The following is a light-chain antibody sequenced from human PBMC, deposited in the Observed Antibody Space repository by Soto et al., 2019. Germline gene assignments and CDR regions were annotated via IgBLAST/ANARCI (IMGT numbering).Light chain of an antibody. Sequence: EIVLTQSPATLSLSPGERATLSCRASQSVSSYLAWYQHKPGQAPRLLIYDASNRATGIPARFSGSGSGTDFTLTISSLEPEDFAVYYCQQRSNWPSTFGPGTKVDIK. J-gene: IGKJ3*01. CDR1: QSVSSY. CDR2: DAS. CDR3: QQRSNWPST. V-gene: IGKV3-11*01.